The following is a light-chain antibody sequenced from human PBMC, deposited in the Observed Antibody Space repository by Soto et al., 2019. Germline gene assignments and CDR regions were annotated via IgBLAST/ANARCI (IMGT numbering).Light chain of an antibody. CDR3: QQYNNWPRT. Sequence: IVMTQSPATLSVSPWERATLSCRASQSVSSNLAWYQQKPGQAPRLLIYGASTRATGLPARFSGSGSGTEFTLTISSLQSEDFAVYYCQQYNNWPRTFGQGTKVDIK. CDR1: QSVSSN. V-gene: IGKV3-15*01. J-gene: IGKJ1*01. CDR2: GAS.